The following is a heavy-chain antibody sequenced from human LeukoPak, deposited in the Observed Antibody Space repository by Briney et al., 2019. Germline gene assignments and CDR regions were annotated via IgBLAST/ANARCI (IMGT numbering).Heavy chain of an antibody. CDR3: ARDSRDDFCSDY. D-gene: IGHD3-3*01. CDR2: IIPILGIA. CDR1: GGTFSSYA. V-gene: IGHV1-69*04. J-gene: IGHJ4*02. Sequence: SVKVSCKASGGTFSSYAISWVRQAPGQGLEWMGRIIPILGIANYAQKLQGRVTITADKSTSTAYMELSSLRSEDTAVYYCARDSRDDFCSDYWGQGTLVTVSS.